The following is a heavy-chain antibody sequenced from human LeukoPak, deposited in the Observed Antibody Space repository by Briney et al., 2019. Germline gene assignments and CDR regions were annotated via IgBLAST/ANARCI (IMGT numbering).Heavy chain of an antibody. CDR3: ARHRFRSTRFDP. J-gene: IGHJ5*02. CDR1: GGSISNYY. Sequence: SETLFLTCSVSGGSISNYYWSWVRQPPGKGLEWIGYIYQTGATSYNPSRKSRVTISIDPPKNQCSLKANSVPATDTALYYCARHRFRSTRFDPWGQGTLVTVSS. V-gene: IGHV4-59*08. D-gene: IGHD3-16*01. CDR2: IYQTGAT.